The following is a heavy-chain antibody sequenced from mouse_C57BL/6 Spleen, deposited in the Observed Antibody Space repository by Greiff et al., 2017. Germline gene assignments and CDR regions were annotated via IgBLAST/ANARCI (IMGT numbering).Heavy chain of an antibody. V-gene: IGHV5-4*01. CDR2: ISDGGSYT. Sequence: EVMLVESGGGLVKPGGSLKLSCAASGYTFSSYAMSWVRQTPEKRLEWVATISDGGSYTYYPDNVKGRFNISRDNAKNNLYLQMSHLKSEDPALDYCARDHKEHSSGYVFGYWGQGTTLTVSS. J-gene: IGHJ2*01. D-gene: IGHD3-1*01. CDR1: GYTFSSYA. CDR3: ARDHKEHSSGYVFGY.